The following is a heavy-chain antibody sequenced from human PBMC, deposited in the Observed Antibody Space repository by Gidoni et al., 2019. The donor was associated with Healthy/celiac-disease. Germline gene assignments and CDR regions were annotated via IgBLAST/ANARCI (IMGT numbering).Heavy chain of an antibody. CDR3: ARQHRIAAAGTLYFGY. Sequence: QVQLVQAGAEGKKPGASVKVYCKDSGYTFTSYAMHWVRQAPGQRFEWMGWMNAGNGNTKYSQKFQGRVTITSDTSASTAYMELISLRSADTAVYYCARQHRIAAAGTLYFGYWGQGTLVTVSS. CDR2: MNAGNGNT. J-gene: IGHJ4*02. V-gene: IGHV1-3*01. CDR1: GYTFTSYA. D-gene: IGHD6-13*01.